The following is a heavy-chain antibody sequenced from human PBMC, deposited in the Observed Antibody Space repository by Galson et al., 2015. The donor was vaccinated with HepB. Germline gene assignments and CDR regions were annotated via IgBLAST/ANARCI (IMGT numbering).Heavy chain of an antibody. J-gene: IGHJ4*02. CDR2: IYTTGST. D-gene: IGHD2-2*02. V-gene: IGHV4-61*02. CDR3: AREVDILVVPTTIAFDS. Sequence: TLSLTCSVSGGSIRSGSNYWNWIRQSAGKGLEWIGRIYTTGSTNYNPSLKSRVTMSVDTSKNQFSLKLRSVTAADTAVYYCAREVDILVVPTTIAFDSWGQGTLVTVSS. CDR1: GGSIRSGSNY.